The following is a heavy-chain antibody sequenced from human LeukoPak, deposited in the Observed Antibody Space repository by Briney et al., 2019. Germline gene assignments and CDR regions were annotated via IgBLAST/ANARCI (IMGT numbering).Heavy chain of an antibody. CDR3: AKPLGYSSGWYLDY. D-gene: IGHD6-19*01. V-gene: IGHV3-23*01. J-gene: IGHJ4*02. Sequence: PGGSLRLSCAASGFTLSSYAMSWVRQAPGKGLEWVSAISGSGGSTYYADSVKGRFTISRDNSKNTLYLQMNSLRAEDTAVYYCAKPLGYSSGWYLDYWGQGTLVTVSS. CDR1: GFTLSSYA. CDR2: ISGSGGST.